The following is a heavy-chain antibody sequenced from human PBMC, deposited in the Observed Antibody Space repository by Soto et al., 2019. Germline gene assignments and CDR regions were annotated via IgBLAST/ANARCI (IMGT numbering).Heavy chain of an antibody. V-gene: IGHV1-3*01. D-gene: IGHD3-22*01. CDR3: ARDLSYYHSSGWDY. CDR1: GYTFTTCA. Sequence: QVQLVQSGSEVKRSGASVKVSCKASGYTFTTCAVHWVRQAPGQSLEWMGWINAGNGNTKYSQKFQGRLTITRDTSASTAYMQLSSLRSEDTAVYYCARDLSYYHSSGWDYWGQGTLVTVSS. J-gene: IGHJ4*02. CDR2: INAGNGNT.